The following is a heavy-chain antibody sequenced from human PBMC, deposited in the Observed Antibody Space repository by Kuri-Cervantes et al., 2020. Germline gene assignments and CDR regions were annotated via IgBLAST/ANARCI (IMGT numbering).Heavy chain of an antibody. CDR1: GFTFSSYA. CDR3: ASSRDCSSTSCYIFPDYYYYYGMDV. D-gene: IGHD2-2*02. Sequence: GESLKISCAASGFTFSSYAMHWVRQAPGKGLEWMAVISYDGSNKYYADSVKGRFTISRDNSKNTLYLQMNSLRAEDTAVYYCASSRDCSSTSCYIFPDYYYYYGMDVWGQGTTVTVSS. V-gene: IGHV3-30-3*01. J-gene: IGHJ6*02. CDR2: ISYDGSNK.